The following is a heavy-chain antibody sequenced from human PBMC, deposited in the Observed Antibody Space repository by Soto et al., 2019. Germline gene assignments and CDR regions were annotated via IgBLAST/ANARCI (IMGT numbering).Heavy chain of an antibody. Sequence: VQLVESGGGVVQPGRSLRLSCAASGFTFSSYGMNWVRQAPGKGLEWLSYINGGGGTYYADSVKGRFTISRDNSKNSLYLQMSSLRAEDTAVYFCGGGGVSYFDYWGQGALVTVSS. CDR3: GGGGVSYFDY. D-gene: IGHD2-8*01. J-gene: IGHJ4*02. CDR2: INGGGGT. V-gene: IGHV3-48*04. CDR1: GFTFSSYG.